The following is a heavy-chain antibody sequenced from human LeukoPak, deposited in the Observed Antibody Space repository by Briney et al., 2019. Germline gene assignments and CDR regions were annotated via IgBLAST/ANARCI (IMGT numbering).Heavy chain of an antibody. CDR3: ASQRADCSSTSCYS. J-gene: IGHJ4*02. CDR2: INHSGST. CDR1: GGSFSGYY. Sequence: PSETLSLTCAVYGGSFSGYYWSWIRQPPGKGLEWIGEINHSGSTNYNPSLKSRVTISVDTSKNQFSLELSSVTAADTAVYYCASQRADCSSTSCYSGGQGTLVTVSS. V-gene: IGHV4-34*01. D-gene: IGHD2-2*01.